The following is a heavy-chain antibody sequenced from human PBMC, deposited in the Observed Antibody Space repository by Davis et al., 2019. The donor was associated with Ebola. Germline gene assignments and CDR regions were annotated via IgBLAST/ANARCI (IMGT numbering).Heavy chain of an antibody. J-gene: IGHJ6*02. V-gene: IGHV1-8*01. CDR2: MNPNSGNT. Sequence: AASVKVSCKASGYSFTSYDINWVRQATGQGLEWMGWMNPNSGNTGYAQKFQGRVTMTRNTSISTAYMELSSLRSEDTAVYYCARGSRVVTHYYYYYGMDVWGQGTTVTVSS. CDR1: GYSFTSYD. CDR3: ARGSRVVTHYYYYYGMDV. D-gene: IGHD3-22*01.